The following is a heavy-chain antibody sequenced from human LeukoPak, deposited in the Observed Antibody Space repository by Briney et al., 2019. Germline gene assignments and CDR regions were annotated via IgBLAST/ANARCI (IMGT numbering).Heavy chain of an antibody. V-gene: IGHV4-39*07. CDR3: ARETLRWSIAARLDY. J-gene: IGHJ4*02. D-gene: IGHD6-6*01. Sequence: PSETLSLTCTVSGGSISSSSYYWGWIRQPPGKGLEWIGSIYYSGSTYYNPSLKSRVTISVDTSKNQFSLKLSSVTAADTAVCYCARETLRWSIAARLDYWGQGTLVTVSS. CDR1: GGSISSSSYY. CDR2: IYYSGST.